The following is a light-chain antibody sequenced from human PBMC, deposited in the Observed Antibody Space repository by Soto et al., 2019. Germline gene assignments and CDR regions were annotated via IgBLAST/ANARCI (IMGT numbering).Light chain of an antibody. CDR2: GAS. V-gene: IGKV3-15*01. Sequence: IMLTQSPGTLSVSPGERVTLSCRTSHSVNSHVAWYQQNPGQAPRLLLYGASTRATGIPVRFSGSGFGTEFTLTISSLQSEDFAVYYCQQYKNWPLFGQGTRLEIK. CDR1: HSVNSH. CDR3: QQYKNWPL. J-gene: IGKJ5*01.